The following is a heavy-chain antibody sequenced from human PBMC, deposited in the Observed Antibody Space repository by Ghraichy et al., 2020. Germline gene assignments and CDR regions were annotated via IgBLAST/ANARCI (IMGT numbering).Heavy chain of an antibody. CDR2: IKQDGSEK. CDR1: GFTFSSYW. V-gene: IGHV3-7*01. J-gene: IGHJ4*02. Sequence: GGSLRLSCAASGFTFSSYWMSWVRQAPGKGLEWVANIKQDGSEKHYVDSVKGRFTISRDNAKNSLYLQMNSLRAEDTAVYYCASRCSSTSCYGGFDYWGQGTLVTVSS. D-gene: IGHD2-2*01. CDR3: ASRCSSTSCYGGFDY.